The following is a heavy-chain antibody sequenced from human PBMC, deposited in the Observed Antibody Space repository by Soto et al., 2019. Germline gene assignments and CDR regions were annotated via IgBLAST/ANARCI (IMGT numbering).Heavy chain of an antibody. V-gene: IGHV4-31*03. CDR3: ARDQSYYDSSGGIDY. D-gene: IGHD3-22*01. CDR2: IYYSGST. CDR1: GGSISSGGYY. Sequence: SETLSLTCTVSGGSISSGGYYWSWIRQHPGKGLEWIGYIYYSGSTYYNPSLKSRVTISVDTSKDQFSLKLSSVTAADTAVYYCARDQSYYDSSGGIDYWGQGTLVTVSS. J-gene: IGHJ4*02.